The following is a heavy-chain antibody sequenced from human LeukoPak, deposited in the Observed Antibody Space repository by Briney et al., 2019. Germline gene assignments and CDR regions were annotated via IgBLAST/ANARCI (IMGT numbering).Heavy chain of an antibody. J-gene: IGHJ4*02. V-gene: IGHV3-33*01. Sequence: PGGSLRLSCAASGLTFSNYGLHWVRQAPGKGLEWVAVIWSDGSQRHYADSVKGRFAISRDNFKKTVYLQMNSLRAEDTAVYYCASDGLRYPLDWGQGTLVTVSS. CDR1: GLTFSNYG. CDR2: IWSDGSQR. D-gene: IGHD3-9*01. CDR3: ASDGLRYPLD.